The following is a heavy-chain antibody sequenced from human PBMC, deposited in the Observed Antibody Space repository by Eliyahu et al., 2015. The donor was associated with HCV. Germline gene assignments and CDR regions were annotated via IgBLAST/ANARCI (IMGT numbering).Heavy chain of an antibody. Sequence: EVQLVQSGAEVKKPGESLRISXKGSGYSXTSYWINWVRQMPGKGLEWMGRIDPSDSYTNYSPSFQGHVTISADKSISTAYLQWSSLKASDTAMYYCARHEEVVYAIRVSPPDPWGQGTLVTVSS. V-gene: IGHV5-10-1*03. CDR3: ARHEEVVYAIRVSPPDP. CDR1: GYSXTSYW. CDR2: IDPSDSYT. J-gene: IGHJ5*02. D-gene: IGHD2-8*02.